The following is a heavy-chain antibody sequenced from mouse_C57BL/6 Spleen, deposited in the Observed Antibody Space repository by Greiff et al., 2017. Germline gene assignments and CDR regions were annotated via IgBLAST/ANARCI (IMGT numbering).Heavy chain of an antibody. D-gene: IGHD1-1*01. V-gene: IGHV1-64*01. J-gene: IGHJ4*01. Sequence: QVQLQQPGAELVKPGASVKLSCKASGYTFTSYWMPWVKQRPGQGLEWIGMIHPNSGSTNYNEKFKSKATLTVDKSSSTAYMQLSSLTSEDSAIYYCARRAPYDGSAMDYWGQGTSVTVSS. CDR2: IHPNSGST. CDR1: GYTFTSYW. CDR3: ARRAPYDGSAMDY.